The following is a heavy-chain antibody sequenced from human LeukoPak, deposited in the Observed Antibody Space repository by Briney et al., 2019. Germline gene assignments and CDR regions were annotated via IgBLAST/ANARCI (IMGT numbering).Heavy chain of an antibody. CDR1: GGSFSGYY. V-gene: IGHV4-34*01. CDR3: AGHRDYDILTGYYMDV. Sequence: PSEALSLTCAVYGGSFSGYYWSWTRQPPGKGLEWIGEINHSGSTNYNPSLKSRVTISVDTSKNQFSLKLSSVTAADTAVYYCAGHRDYDILTGYYMDVWGKGTTVTVSS. J-gene: IGHJ6*03. D-gene: IGHD3-9*01. CDR2: INHSGST.